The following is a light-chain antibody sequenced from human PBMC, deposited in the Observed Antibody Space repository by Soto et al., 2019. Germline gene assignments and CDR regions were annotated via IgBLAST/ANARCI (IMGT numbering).Light chain of an antibody. J-gene: IGKJ1*01. V-gene: IGKV3-20*01. CDR2: GAS. Sequence: EIVLTQSPGTLSLSPGERATLSCRASQTVSSNFLAWYQHKPGQAPRLLIYGASSRATGIPDRFTGSGSGTDFTLTISRLEPEDFAVYYCQQYGSSPQTFGQVTNVDIK. CDR1: QTVSSNF. CDR3: QQYGSSPQT.